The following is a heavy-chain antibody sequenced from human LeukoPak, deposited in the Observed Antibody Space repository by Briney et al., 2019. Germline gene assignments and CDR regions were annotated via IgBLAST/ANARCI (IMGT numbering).Heavy chain of an antibody. CDR2: TSYDGSNK. Sequence: GGSLRLSCAASGFTFSYYGMDWVRQAPGKGLEWVAVTSYDGSNKYYADSVKGRFTISRDNSKNTLYLQMNSLRPEDTAVYFCSKRADSGYEYYFDYWGQGTLVTVSS. D-gene: IGHD5-12*01. CDR3: SKRADSGYEYYFDY. V-gene: IGHV3-30*18. J-gene: IGHJ4*02. CDR1: GFTFSYYG.